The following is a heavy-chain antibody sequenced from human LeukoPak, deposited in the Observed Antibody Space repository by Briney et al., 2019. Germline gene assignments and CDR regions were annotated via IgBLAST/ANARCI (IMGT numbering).Heavy chain of an antibody. J-gene: IGHJ6*03. Sequence: SETLSLTCTVSGGSISSGSYYWSWIRQPAGKGLEWIGRIYTSGSTNYNPSLKSRVTISVDTSKNQSSLKLSSVTAADTAVYYCARDVYGSGSYLRMYYYYYMDVWGKGTTVTISS. CDR2: IYTSGST. D-gene: IGHD3-10*01. V-gene: IGHV4-61*02. CDR1: GGSISSGSYY. CDR3: ARDVYGSGSYLRMYYYYYMDV.